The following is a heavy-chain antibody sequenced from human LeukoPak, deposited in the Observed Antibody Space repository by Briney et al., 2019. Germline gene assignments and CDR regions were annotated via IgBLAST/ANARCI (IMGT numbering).Heavy chain of an antibody. D-gene: IGHD3-10*01. J-gene: IGHJ4*02. CDR2: ITGSGPYM. V-gene: IGHV3-21*06. CDR1: GFTFGSYA. CDR3: VRDVGAVRGEVYFDY. Sequence: PGGSLRLSCAASGFTFGSYAMNWVRQSPGKGLEWVSSITGSGPYMLYADSVKHRFTISRDNTKNLLYLEMNSLRAEDTAMYFCVRDVGAVRGEVYFDYWGQGTLVTVSS.